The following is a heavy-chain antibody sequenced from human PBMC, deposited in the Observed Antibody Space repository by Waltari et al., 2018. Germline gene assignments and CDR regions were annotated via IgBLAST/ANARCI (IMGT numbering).Heavy chain of an antibody. Sequence: QVELVESGGGVVQPGGSMRLSCAASGFTFSSYAMHWVRQAPGMGVEWLALIQYDVSNKYYRDSVRGRYTISRDNSEDTLYLQLNRLREEDTAVYYCAKGLSGWFGLVDYWGQGTLVAVSS. CDR1: GFTFSSYA. V-gene: IGHV3-30*02. D-gene: IGHD6-19*01. CDR3: AKGLSGWFGLVDY. J-gene: IGHJ4*02. CDR2: IQYDVSNK.